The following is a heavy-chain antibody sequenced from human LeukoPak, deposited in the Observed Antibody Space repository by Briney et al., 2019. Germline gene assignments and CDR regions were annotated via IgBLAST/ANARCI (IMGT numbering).Heavy chain of an antibody. CDR2: INPNSGGT. J-gene: IGHJ4*02. CDR1: GYTFTGYY. D-gene: IGHD6-19*01. CDR3: AKDLSPWYSSGWPFY. Sequence: ASVKVSCKASGYTFTGYYMHWVRQAPGQGLEWMGWINPNSGGTNYAQNFQGRVTMTRDTSISTAYMELSRLRSDDTAVYYCAKDLSPWYSSGWPFYWGQGTLVTVSS. V-gene: IGHV1-2*02.